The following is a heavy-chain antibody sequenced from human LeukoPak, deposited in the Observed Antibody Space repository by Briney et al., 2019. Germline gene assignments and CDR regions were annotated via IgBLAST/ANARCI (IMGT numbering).Heavy chain of an antibody. D-gene: IGHD2/OR15-2a*01. J-gene: IGHJ4*02. CDR3: VKAPNIQYYFDY. V-gene: IGHV3-64D*06. CDR2: VSSNGGTT. Sequence: GESLKISCSASGFTFSSYAMHWVRQAPGKGLESVSGVSSNGGTTYFADSVKGRFTISRDNPKNTLYLQMSSLRAEDTAVYYCVKAPNIQYYFDYWGQGTLVTVSS. CDR1: GFTFSSYA.